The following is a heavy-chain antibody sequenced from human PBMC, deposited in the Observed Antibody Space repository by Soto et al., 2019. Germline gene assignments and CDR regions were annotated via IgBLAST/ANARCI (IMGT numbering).Heavy chain of an antibody. D-gene: IGHD5-18*01. CDR2: IYHSGST. CDR1: GGSISSGGYS. CDR3: ARGAKDTAMVTAFDI. V-gene: IGHV4-30-2*01. Sequence: QLQLQESGSGLVKPSQTLSLTCAVSGGSISSGGYSWSWIRQPPGKGLEWIGYIYHSGSTYYNPSLKSRVTISVDRSKNQFSLKLSSVTAADTAVYYCARGAKDTAMVTAFDIWGQGTMVTVSS. J-gene: IGHJ3*02.